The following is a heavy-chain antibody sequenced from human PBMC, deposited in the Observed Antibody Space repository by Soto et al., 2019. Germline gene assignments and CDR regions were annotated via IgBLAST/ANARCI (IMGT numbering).Heavy chain of an antibody. CDR1: GGTFSSYA. V-gene: IGHV1-69*13. CDR3: ASHPLNWSDADS. CDR2: IIPIFGTA. Sequence: SVKVSCKASGGTFSSYAISWVRQAPGQGLEWMGGIIPIFGTANYAQKFQGRVTITADESTSTAYMELSSLRSEDTAVYYCASHPLNWSDADSWGQGVLVTVSS. J-gene: IGHJ4*02. D-gene: IGHD1-1*01.